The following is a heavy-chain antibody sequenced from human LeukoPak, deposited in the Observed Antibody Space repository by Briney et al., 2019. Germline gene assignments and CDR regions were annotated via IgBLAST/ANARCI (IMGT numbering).Heavy chain of an antibody. CDR2: INHSGST. CDR3: ARNTDY. Sequence: SETLSLTCTVSGGSISGYYWSWIRQPPGKGLEWIGEINHSGSTNYNPSLKSRVTISVDTSKNQFSLKLSSVTAADTAVYYCARNTDYWGQGTLVTVSS. J-gene: IGHJ4*02. CDR1: GGSISGYY. V-gene: IGHV4-34*01.